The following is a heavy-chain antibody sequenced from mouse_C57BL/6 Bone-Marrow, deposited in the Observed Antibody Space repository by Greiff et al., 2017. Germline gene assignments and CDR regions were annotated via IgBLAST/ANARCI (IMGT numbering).Heavy chain of an antibody. CDR1: GYTFTDYY. J-gene: IGHJ2*01. CDR2: IYPGSGNT. D-gene: IGHD2-2*01. CDR3: AREGVTSYFDY. Sequence: VQGVESGAELVRPGASVKLSCKASGYTFTDYYINWVKQRPGQGLEWIARIYPGSGNTYYNEKFKGKATLTAEKSSSTAYMQLSSLTSEDSAVYFCAREGVTSYFDYWGQGTTLTVSS. V-gene: IGHV1-76*01.